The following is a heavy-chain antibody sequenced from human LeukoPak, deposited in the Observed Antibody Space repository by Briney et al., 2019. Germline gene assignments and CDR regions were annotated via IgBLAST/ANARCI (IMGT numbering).Heavy chain of an antibody. J-gene: IGHJ4*02. Sequence: ASVKVSCKASGYTFTGYYMHWVRQAPGQGLEWMGWINPNSGGTNYAQKFQGRVTMTRDTSISTAYMELSRLRSDDTAVYYCARVSRITMIVVVTDDYWGQGTLVTVSS. CDR2: INPNSGGT. V-gene: IGHV1-2*02. D-gene: IGHD3-22*01. CDR1: GYTFTGYY. CDR3: ARVSRITMIVVVTDDY.